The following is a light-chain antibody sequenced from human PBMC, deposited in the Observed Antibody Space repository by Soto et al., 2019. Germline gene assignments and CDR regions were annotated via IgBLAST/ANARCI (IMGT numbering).Light chain of an antibody. Sequence: QSVLTQPPSASGSPGQSVTISCTGTSSDVGDYKFVSWYQQHPGKAPKLMIYEVSRRPSGVTDRFSGSKSGNTASLTVSGLQAEDEADYYCSSYAGNNNVVFGGGTQLTVL. V-gene: IGLV2-8*01. CDR2: EVS. CDR1: SSDVGDYKF. CDR3: SSYAGNNNVV. J-gene: IGLJ2*01.